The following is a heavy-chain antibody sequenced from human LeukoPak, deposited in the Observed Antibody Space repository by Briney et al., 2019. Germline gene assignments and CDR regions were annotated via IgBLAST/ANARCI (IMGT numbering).Heavy chain of an antibody. CDR2: ISAYNGNT. V-gene: IGHV1-18*01. Sequence: ASVKVSCKASGYTFTSYGISWVRQAPGQGLEWMGWISAYNGNTNYAQKLQGRVTMTTDTPTSTAYMELRSLRSDDTAVYYCARDRGSSTSPYYFDYWGQGTLVTVSS. CDR1: GYTFTSYG. J-gene: IGHJ4*02. D-gene: IGHD2-2*01. CDR3: ARDRGSSTSPYYFDY.